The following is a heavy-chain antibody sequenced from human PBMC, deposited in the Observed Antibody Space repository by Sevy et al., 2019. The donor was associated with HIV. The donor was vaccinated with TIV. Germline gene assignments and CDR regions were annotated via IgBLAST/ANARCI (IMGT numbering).Heavy chain of an antibody. CDR3: AREAYYDSSGYYTFDY. V-gene: IGHV3-30-3*01. Sequence: GGSLRLSCAASGFTFSSYAMHWVRQAPGKGLEWVAVISYDGSNKYYADSVKGRFTISRDNSKNTLYLQMNSLRAEDTAVYYCAREAYYDSSGYYTFDYWGQRTLVTDSS. D-gene: IGHD3-22*01. CDR1: GFTFSSYA. J-gene: IGHJ4*02. CDR2: ISYDGSNK.